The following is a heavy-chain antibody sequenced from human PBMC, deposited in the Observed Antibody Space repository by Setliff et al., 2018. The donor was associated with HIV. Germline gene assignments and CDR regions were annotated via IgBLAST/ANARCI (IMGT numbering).Heavy chain of an antibody. V-gene: IGHV4-34*01. CDR1: GGSFSGYY. J-gene: IGHJ4*02. D-gene: IGHD5-12*01. CDR3: ARGIVATILDY. Sequence: SETLSLTCAVYGGSFSGYYWSWIRQPPGKGLEWIGEINHSGSTNYNPSLKSRVTISVDTSKNQFSLKLSSVTAADTAVYYCARGIVATILDYWGQGTLVTVSS. CDR2: INHSGST.